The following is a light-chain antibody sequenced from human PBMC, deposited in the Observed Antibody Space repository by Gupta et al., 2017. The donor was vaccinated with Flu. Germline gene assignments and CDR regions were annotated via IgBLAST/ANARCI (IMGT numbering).Light chain of an antibody. V-gene: IGKV1-5*03. CDR1: QSINNW. Sequence: DIQMTQSPSSLSASVGDRVTITCRASQSINNWLAWYQQKPGKAPNLLIHKASSLQSGVPSRFSGSGSGTEFTLTISRLQPDDFATYYCQHYISYSPWTFGQGTKVEIK. J-gene: IGKJ1*01. CDR3: QHYISYSPWT. CDR2: KAS.